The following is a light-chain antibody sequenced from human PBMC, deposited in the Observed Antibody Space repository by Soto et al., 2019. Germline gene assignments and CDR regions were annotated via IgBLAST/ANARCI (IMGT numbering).Light chain of an antibody. CDR3: QHYVNWPLT. J-gene: IGKJ4*01. Sequence: EIVMTQSPSTLSVYHGEGATLSCRASQGIGDTLAWYQQKPGQTPRLLIYDTSIRATGVPARFSGSRSGAEFTLTISSLQSEDFAVYYCQHYVNWPLTFGGGTKVDNK. V-gene: IGKV3-15*01. CDR1: QGIGDT. CDR2: DTS.